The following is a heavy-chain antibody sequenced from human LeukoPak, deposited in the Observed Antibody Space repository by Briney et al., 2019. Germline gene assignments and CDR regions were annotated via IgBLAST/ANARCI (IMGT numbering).Heavy chain of an antibody. D-gene: IGHD3-9*01. J-gene: IGHJ4*02. Sequence: GASVKVSCKVSGYTLTELSMHWVRQAPGKGLEWMGGFDPEDGETIYAQKFQGRVTMTGDTSTSTVYMELSSLRSEDTAVYYCARDQGRYDILGCDYWGQGTLVTVSS. CDR1: GYTLTELS. V-gene: IGHV1-24*01. CDR3: ARDQGRYDILGCDY. CDR2: FDPEDGET.